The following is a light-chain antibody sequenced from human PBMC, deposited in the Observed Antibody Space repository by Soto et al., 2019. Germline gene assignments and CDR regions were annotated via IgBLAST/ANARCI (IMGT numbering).Light chain of an antibody. J-gene: IGKJ5*01. Sequence: EYVVAQSPDTMSLSPGERATLTCRASQNVGSNYLAWYQQKPGQAPRLLIRGASNRATGIPDRFSGSGSGTDFTLTVSRLEPADFAVSYCQQYAYAPTTFGQRTRPEIK. CDR1: QNVGSNY. V-gene: IGKV3-20*01. CDR2: GAS. CDR3: QQYAYAPTT.